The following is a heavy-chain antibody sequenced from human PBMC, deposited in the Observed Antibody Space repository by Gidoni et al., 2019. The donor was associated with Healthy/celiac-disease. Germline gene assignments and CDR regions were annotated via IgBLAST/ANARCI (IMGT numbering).Heavy chain of an antibody. J-gene: IGHJ4*02. Sequence: EVQLVESGGGLVQPGGSLSLSCAASGFTFSSYSMNWVRQAPGKGLGWVSYSSSSSSTIYYADAVKGRFTISRDNDKNSLYLQMNSLRDEDTAVYYCARDPDTAMVMYYFDYWGQGTLVTVSS. D-gene: IGHD5-18*01. CDR3: ARDPDTAMVMYYFDY. V-gene: IGHV3-48*02. CDR2: SSSSSSTI. CDR1: GFTFSSYS.